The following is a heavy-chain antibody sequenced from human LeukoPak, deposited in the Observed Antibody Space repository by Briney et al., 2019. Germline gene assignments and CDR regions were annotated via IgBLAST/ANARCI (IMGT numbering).Heavy chain of an antibody. CDR3: ASYGSGSHDY. CDR2: ITTKAEGGTT. Sequence: PGGFLRLSCAASGFTFSNAWMNWVRQAPGKGLEWVGRITTKAEGGTTDYAAPVKGRFSISRDDSKNTVYLQMNSLKTEDTAVYYCASYGSGSHDYWGQGSLVTVSS. CDR1: GFTFSNAW. V-gene: IGHV3-15*01. D-gene: IGHD3-10*01. J-gene: IGHJ4*02.